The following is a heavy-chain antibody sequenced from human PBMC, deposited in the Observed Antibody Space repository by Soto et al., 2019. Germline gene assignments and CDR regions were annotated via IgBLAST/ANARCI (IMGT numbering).Heavy chain of an antibody. Sequence: GASVKVSCKASGYTFTNNDINWVRQAPGQGLEWIGWMNTNTNTTESAEVFEGRVSLTWDTSISTAYMQLNSLKIDDTAVYYCAREVVETSSLWLDPWGQGTLVTVSS. CDR1: GYTFTNND. CDR2: MNTNTNTT. V-gene: IGHV1-8*01. CDR3: AREVVETSSLWLDP. D-gene: IGHD6-6*01. J-gene: IGHJ5*02.